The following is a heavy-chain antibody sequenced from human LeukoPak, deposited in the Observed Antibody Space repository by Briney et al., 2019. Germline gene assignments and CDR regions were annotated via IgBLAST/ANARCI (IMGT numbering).Heavy chain of an antibody. Sequence: GGSLRLSCAASGFTVSSNYMSWVRQAPGKGLDWVSVIYSDGSTYYADSVKGRFTISRDNSKNTLYLQVNSLRAEDTAMYYCAREIYSGYALDYWGQGTLVTVSS. CDR2: IYSDGST. V-gene: IGHV3-53*01. D-gene: IGHD5-12*01. CDR3: AREIYSGYALDY. J-gene: IGHJ4*02. CDR1: GFTVSSNY.